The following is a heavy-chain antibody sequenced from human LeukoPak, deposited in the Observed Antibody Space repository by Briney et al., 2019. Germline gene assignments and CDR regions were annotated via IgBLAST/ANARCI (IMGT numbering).Heavy chain of an antibody. D-gene: IGHD4/OR15-4a*01. CDR1: GGSISSYY. Sequence: PSETLSLTCTVSGGSISSYYWSWIRQPPGKGLEWIGYIYYSGSTNYNPPLKSRVTISVDTSKNQFSLKLSSVTAADTAVYYCARLRETMVRGQGYFNYYYYMDVWGKGTTVTVSS. CDR3: ARLRETMVRGQGYFNYYYYMDV. CDR2: IYYSGST. J-gene: IGHJ6*03. V-gene: IGHV4-59*12.